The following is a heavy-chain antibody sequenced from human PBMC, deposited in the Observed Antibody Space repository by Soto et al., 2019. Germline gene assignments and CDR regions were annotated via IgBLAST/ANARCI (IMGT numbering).Heavy chain of an antibody. CDR3: VKGRIPGCGGGSCTISNGFDP. V-gene: IGHV3-23*01. J-gene: IGHJ5*02. Sequence: EVQLLESGGGLVQPGGSLRLSCAASGFTFGSYAMSWVRPAPGKGLEWFSGIGVSVRRTSYADSVEGRFSISRDNSKNTLYLQINSLGADDTAVYYCVKGRIPGCGGGSCTISNGFDPWGQGTLVTVSS. CDR1: GFTFGSYA. D-gene: IGHD2-15*01. CDR2: IGVSVRRT.